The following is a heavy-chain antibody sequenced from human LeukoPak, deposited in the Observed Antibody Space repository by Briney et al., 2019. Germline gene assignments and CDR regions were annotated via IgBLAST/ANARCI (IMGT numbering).Heavy chain of an antibody. V-gene: IGHV4-38-2*01. J-gene: IGHJ6*03. CDR1: GGSFSGYY. D-gene: IGHD2-2*01. CDR2: IYHSGST. Sequence: KPSETLSLTCAVYGGSFSGYYWGWIRQPPGKGLEWIGSIYHSGSTYYNPSLKSRVTISVDTSKNQFSLKLSSVTAADTAVYYCARVQQYYYYMDVWGKGTTVTVSS. CDR3: ARVQQYYYYMDV.